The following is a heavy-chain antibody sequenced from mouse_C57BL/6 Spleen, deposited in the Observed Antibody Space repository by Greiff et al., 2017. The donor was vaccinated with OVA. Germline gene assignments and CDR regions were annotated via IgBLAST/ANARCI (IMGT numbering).Heavy chain of an antibody. Sequence: EVKLVESGGGLVKPGGSLKLSCAASGFTFSSYAMSWVRQTPEKRLEWVATISDGGSYTYYPDNVKGRFTISRDNAKNNLYLQMSHLKSEDTAMYYCARHDGYYDYFDYWGQGTTLTVSS. CDR2: ISDGGSYT. D-gene: IGHD2-3*01. CDR3: ARHDGYYDYFDY. J-gene: IGHJ2*01. CDR1: GFTFSSYA. V-gene: IGHV5-4*03.